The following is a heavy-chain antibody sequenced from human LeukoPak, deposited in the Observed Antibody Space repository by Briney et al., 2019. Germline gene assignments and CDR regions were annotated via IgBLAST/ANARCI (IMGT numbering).Heavy chain of an antibody. Sequence: SETLSLTCTVSGGSIGSSSYYWGWIRQPPGKGLEWIGSFSYRGTTHYNPSLKSRVTISVDTSKNQLSLRLSSVTAADTAVYYCASTSVKGYFVSWGQGALVAVSS. CDR1: GGSIGSSSYY. V-gene: IGHV4-39*01. J-gene: IGHJ4*02. CDR3: ASTSVKGYFVS. CDR2: FSYRGTT.